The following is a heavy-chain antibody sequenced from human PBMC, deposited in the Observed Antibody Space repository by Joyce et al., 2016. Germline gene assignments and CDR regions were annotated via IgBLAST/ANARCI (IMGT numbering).Heavy chain of an antibody. V-gene: IGHV1-46*01. Sequence: QVQLVQSGAEVKKPGASVKVSCKASGYTFTNYYMHWVRQAPGQGLEWMGIINPSGGSTNSAQKFQGRVTMTSDTSTSTVYMELSSLRSEDTAVYYCARDTAMATGYYYYGMDVWGQGTTVTVSS. CDR2: INPSGGST. J-gene: IGHJ6*02. D-gene: IGHD5-18*01. CDR1: GYTFTNYY. CDR3: ARDTAMATGYYYYGMDV.